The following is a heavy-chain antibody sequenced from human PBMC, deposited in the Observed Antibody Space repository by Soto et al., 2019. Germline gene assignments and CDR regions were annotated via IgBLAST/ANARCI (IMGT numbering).Heavy chain of an antibody. Sequence: GESLKISCKGSGYSFTSYWIGCVRQMPGKGLEWMGIIYPGDSDTRYSPSFQGQVTISADKSISTAYLQWSSLKASDTAMYYCASDFWSGYYPKKGYYGMDVWGQGTTVTVSS. CDR3: ASDFWSGYYPKKGYYGMDV. CDR1: GYSFTSYW. CDR2: IYPGDSDT. D-gene: IGHD3-3*01. V-gene: IGHV5-51*01. J-gene: IGHJ6*02.